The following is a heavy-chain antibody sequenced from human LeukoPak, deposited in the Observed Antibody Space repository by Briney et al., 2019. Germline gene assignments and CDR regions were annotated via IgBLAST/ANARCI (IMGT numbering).Heavy chain of an antibody. V-gene: IGHV5-51*01. CDR2: IYPGDSDT. Sequence: GESLKISCKGSGYSFTSYWIGWVRQMPGKGLEWMGIIYPGDSDTRYSPSFQGQVTISADKSISTAYLQWSSLKASDTAVYYCARLRVGSSSYNWFDPWGQGTLVTVSS. D-gene: IGHD6-13*01. CDR3: ARLRVGSSSYNWFDP. J-gene: IGHJ5*02. CDR1: GYSFTSYW.